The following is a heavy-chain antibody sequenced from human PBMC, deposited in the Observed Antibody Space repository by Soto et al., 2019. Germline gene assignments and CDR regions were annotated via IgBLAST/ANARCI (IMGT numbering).Heavy chain of an antibody. J-gene: IGHJ6*02. Sequence: QVQLQESGPGLVKPSQTLSLTCTVSGGSISSGDYYWSWIRQPPGKGLEWIGYIYYSGSTYYNPSLKSLVTISLDTSKNQFSLKLSSVTASDTAVYYCARGYDSSGSYYYYYGMDVWGQGTTVTVSS. D-gene: IGHD3-22*01. CDR1: GGSISSGDYY. CDR2: IYYSGST. CDR3: ARGYDSSGSYYYYYGMDV. V-gene: IGHV4-30-4*01.